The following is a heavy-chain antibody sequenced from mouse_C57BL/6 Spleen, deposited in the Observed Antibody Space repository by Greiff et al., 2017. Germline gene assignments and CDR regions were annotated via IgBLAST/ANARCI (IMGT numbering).Heavy chain of an antibody. D-gene: IGHD2-4*01. CDR1: GYTFTSYT. V-gene: IGHV1-4*01. CDR3: ASGDYDVEFAY. J-gene: IGHJ3*01. CDR2: INPSSGYT. Sequence: QVQLQQSGAELARPGASVKMSCKASGYTFTSYTMHWVKQRPGPGLEWIGYINPSSGYTKYNQKFKDKATLTADKSSSTAYMQLSSLTSEDSAVYYCASGDYDVEFAYWGQGTLVTVSA.